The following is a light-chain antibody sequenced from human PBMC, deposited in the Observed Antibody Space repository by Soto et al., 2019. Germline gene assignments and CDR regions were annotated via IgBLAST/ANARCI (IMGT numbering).Light chain of an antibody. V-gene: IGKV1-39*01. CDR1: QAIGTS. CDR3: QHNYSTPPT. CDR2: GAS. Sequence: DIQMTQSPSSLSASVGDRVSMSCRASQAIGTSLNWYQQKSGKAPQVLIYGASTLQGGMPSRFSGSVSGTDFTLTITSLQPEDFATYFCQHNYSTPPTFGQGTKVETK. J-gene: IGKJ1*01.